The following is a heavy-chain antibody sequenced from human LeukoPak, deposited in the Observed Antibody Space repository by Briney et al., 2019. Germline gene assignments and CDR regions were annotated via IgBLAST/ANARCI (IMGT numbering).Heavy chain of an antibody. CDR1: GFTISRYW. CDR2: IKEDGSEK. D-gene: IGHD3-16*01. J-gene: IGHJ6*03. V-gene: IGHV3-7*01. Sequence: GGSLRLSCAAPGFTISRYWMSWVRQAPGKGLEWVANIKEDGSEKYSVDSVKGRFTIYRDNAENSLYLQMNSVRAEDTAVYYCARGGIYIPPYYYYYMDVWGRGTTVTVSS. CDR3: ARGGIYIPPYYYYYMDV.